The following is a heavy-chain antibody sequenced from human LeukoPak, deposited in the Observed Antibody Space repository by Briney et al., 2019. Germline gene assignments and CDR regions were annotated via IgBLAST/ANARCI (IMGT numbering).Heavy chain of an antibody. J-gene: IGHJ4*02. Sequence: GGSLRLSCAASGFTFSSYGMHWVRQAPGKGLEWVAVIWYDGSNKYYADSVKGRFTISRDNSKNTLYLQMNSLRAEDTAVYYCAKDLEYGVDGAADYWGQGTLVTVSS. V-gene: IGHV3-33*06. CDR3: AKDLEYGVDGAADY. CDR2: IWYDGSNK. CDR1: GFTFSSYG. D-gene: IGHD4-17*01.